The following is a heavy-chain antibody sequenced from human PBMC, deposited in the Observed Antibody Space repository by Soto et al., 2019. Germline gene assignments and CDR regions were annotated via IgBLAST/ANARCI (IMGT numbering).Heavy chain of an antibody. CDR3: ARQGAAVPTVPLIWFDP. CDR1: GYFFAGYW. V-gene: IGHV5-51*01. J-gene: IGHJ5*02. Sequence: GESLKISCKGSGYFFAGYWIAWVRQMPGKGLEWMGIIYPDNSNTKYSRSLQGQVTISADKSSSTAYLQWSSLKASDTAIYYCARQGAAVPTVPLIWFDPWGQGTLVTVSS. CDR2: IYPDNSNT. D-gene: IGHD6-13*01.